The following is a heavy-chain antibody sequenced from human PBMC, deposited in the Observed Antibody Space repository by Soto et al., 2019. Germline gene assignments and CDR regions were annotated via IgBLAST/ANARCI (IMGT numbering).Heavy chain of an antibody. CDR3: ARADYGFWQDYYYYMDV. V-gene: IGHV3-21*01. Sequence: GGSLRLSCAASGFTFSSYGMNWVSQAPGKGLEWVSSISSSSSYIYYADSVKGRFTISRDNAKNSLYLQMNSLRAEDTAVYYCARADYGFWQDYYYYMDVWGKGTTVTVSS. J-gene: IGHJ6*03. D-gene: IGHD3-3*01. CDR1: GFTFSSYG. CDR2: ISSSSSYI.